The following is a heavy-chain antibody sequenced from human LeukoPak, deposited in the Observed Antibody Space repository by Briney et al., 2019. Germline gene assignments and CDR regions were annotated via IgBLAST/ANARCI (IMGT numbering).Heavy chain of an antibody. CDR2: ISNSGVP. V-gene: IGHV4-4*08. Sequence: SETLSLTCTVSGASISSYYWSWIRQPPGRGLEWIGFISNSGVPTYNPSLRSRVTISLDTSKNQFTLKLNSVTAADTAVYYCVSESRQLGNWGQGTLVTVSS. J-gene: IGHJ4*02. D-gene: IGHD1-1*01. CDR3: VSESRQLGN. CDR1: GASISSYY.